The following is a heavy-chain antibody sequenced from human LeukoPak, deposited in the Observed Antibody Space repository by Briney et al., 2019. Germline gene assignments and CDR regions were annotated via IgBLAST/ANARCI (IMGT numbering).Heavy chain of an antibody. J-gene: IGHJ4*02. CDR3: ARGPGGKYSGYDWDY. CDR1: GGTISTYY. V-gene: IGHV4-59*01. Sequence: SETLTLTCTASGGTISTYYWSWIRQPPGKGLEWIAYLYYNESTKSNVSLMSRVTTFANIYTNQFSLQLISMIGADTAVYYCARGPGGKYSGYDWDYWGQGILVTVSS. D-gene: IGHD5-12*01. CDR2: LYYNEST.